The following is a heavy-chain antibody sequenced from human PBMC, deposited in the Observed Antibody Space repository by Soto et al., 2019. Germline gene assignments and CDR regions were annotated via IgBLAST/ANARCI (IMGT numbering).Heavy chain of an antibody. CDR1: GYTFSNYW. CDR3: ARESERGGDWLDP. V-gene: IGHV5-51*01. Sequence: KVSCKASGYTFSNYWIGWVRQMPGKGLEWMGIIYPGDSDTRYSPSFQGQVTISADKSISTAYLQWSSLKASDTAMYYCARESERGGDWLDPWGKETLVTLSS. D-gene: IGHD3-16*01. J-gene: IGHJ5*02. CDR2: IYPGDSDT.